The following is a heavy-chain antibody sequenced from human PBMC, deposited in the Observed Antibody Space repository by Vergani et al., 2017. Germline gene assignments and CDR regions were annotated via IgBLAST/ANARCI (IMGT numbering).Heavy chain of an antibody. CDR3: ARVGSTTTVVTPGGNYYYYGMDV. J-gene: IGHJ6*02. CDR1: NDSVSNTFYY. CDR2: ISHSGYT. Sequence: QVQLQESGPGLVKPSETLSLTCTVSNDSVSNTFYYWGWIRQTPGKGLEWIGSISHSGYTFYSPSLKSRVSMSVDTSKNQFSLKLSSVTAADTAVYYCARVGSTTTVVTPGGNYYYYGMDVWGQGTTVTVSS. V-gene: IGHV4-39*07. D-gene: IGHD4-23*01.